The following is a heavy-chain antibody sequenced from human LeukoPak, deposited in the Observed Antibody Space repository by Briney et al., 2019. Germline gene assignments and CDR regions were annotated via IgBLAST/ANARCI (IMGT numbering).Heavy chain of an antibody. CDR1: GFTFSSYA. CDR2: ISYDGSNK. D-gene: IGHD2-15*01. J-gene: IGHJ4*02. Sequence: GGSLRLSCAASGFTFSSYAMHWVRQAPGKGLEWVAVISYDGSNKYYADSVKGRFTISRDNSKNTVYLQMNSLRAEDTAVYYCARLDVVVGRDYWGLGTLVTVSS. CDR3: ARLDVVVGRDY. V-gene: IGHV3-30*14.